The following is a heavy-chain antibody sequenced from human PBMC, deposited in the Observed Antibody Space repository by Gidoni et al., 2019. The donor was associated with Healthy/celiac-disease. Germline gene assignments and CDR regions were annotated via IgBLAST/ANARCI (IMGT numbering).Heavy chain of an antibody. CDR2: IYYSGST. Sequence: QVQLQESCPGLVKPSETLSLTCTVSGGSISSYYWSWLRQPPGKGLEWIGYIYYSGSTNYNPSLKSRVTISVDTSKNQFSLKLSSVTAADTAVYYCARGSNDYGDYGPGGLIDYWGQGTLVTVSS. V-gene: IGHV4-59*08. CDR1: GGSISSYY. J-gene: IGHJ4*02. CDR3: ARGSNDYGDYGPGGLIDY. D-gene: IGHD4-17*01.